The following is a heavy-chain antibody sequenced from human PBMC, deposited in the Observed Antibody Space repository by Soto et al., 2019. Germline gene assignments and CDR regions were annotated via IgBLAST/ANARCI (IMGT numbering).Heavy chain of an antibody. Sequence: SETLSLTCTVSGGSISSGGYYWSWIRQHPGKGLEWIGYIYYSGSTYYNPSLKSRVTISVDTSKNQFSLKLRSVTAADTAVYYCARHTIFPLAAPDYWGQGTLVTVSS. CDR2: IYYSGST. CDR3: ARHTIFPLAAPDY. V-gene: IGHV4-31*03. J-gene: IGHJ4*02. CDR1: GGSISSGGYY. D-gene: IGHD6-13*01.